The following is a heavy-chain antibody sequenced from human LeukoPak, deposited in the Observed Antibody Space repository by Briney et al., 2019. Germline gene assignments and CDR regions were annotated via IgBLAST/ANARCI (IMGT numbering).Heavy chain of an antibody. Sequence: SETLSLTCTVSGGSISSGSYYWSWIRQPAGKGLEWIGRIYTSGSTNYNPSLKSRVTISVDTSKNQFSLKPSSVTAADTAVYYCARDGGWSPYHFDYWGQGTLVTVSS. J-gene: IGHJ4*02. V-gene: IGHV4-61*02. CDR2: IYTSGST. CDR1: GGSISSGSYY. CDR3: ARDGGWSPYHFDY. D-gene: IGHD6-19*01.